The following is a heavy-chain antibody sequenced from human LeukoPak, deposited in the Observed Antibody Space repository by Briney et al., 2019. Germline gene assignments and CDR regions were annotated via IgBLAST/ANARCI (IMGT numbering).Heavy chain of an antibody. Sequence: ASVKVSCKASGGTFSSYAISWVRQAPGQGLEWMGGIIPTFGTANYAQKFQGRVTITTDESTSTAYMELSSLRSEDTAVYYCARVPTIFGVVIESYYYMDVWGKGTTVTVSS. D-gene: IGHD3-3*01. J-gene: IGHJ6*03. CDR1: GGTFSSYA. CDR3: ARVPTIFGVVIESYYYMDV. CDR2: IIPTFGTA. V-gene: IGHV1-69*05.